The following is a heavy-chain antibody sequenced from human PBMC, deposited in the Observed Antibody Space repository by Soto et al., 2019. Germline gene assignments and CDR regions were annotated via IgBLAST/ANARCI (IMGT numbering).Heavy chain of an antibody. CDR1: GFTFSSYA. D-gene: IGHD3-3*01. Sequence: EVQLLESGGGLVQPGGSLRLSCAASGFTFSSYAMRWVRQAPGKGLEWVSAISGSGGSTYYADSVKGRFTISRDNSKNTLYLQMNSLRADDTAVYYCAKRGGYDFWSGYYRDYWGQGTLVTVSS. J-gene: IGHJ4*02. CDR3: AKRGGYDFWSGYYRDY. V-gene: IGHV3-23*01. CDR2: ISGSGGST.